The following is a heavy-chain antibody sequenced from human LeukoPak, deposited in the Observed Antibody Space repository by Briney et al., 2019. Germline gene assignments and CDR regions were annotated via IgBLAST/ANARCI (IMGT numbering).Heavy chain of an antibody. CDR3: AAGLWFGEMGPFDY. Sequence: SETLSLTCTVSGGSISSSSYYWGWIRQPPGKGLEWIGSIYYSGSTYYNPSLKSRVTISVDTSKNQFSLKLSSVTAADTAVYYCAAGLWFGEMGPFDYWGQGTLVTVSS. CDR2: IYYSGST. D-gene: IGHD3-10*01. J-gene: IGHJ4*02. V-gene: IGHV4-39*07. CDR1: GGSISSSSYY.